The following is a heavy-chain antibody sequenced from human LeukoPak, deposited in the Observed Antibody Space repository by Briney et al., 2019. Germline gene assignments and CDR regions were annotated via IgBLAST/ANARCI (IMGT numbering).Heavy chain of an antibody. CDR3: ARSVIPSARHYYFYMDV. CDR2: INTYSGYT. D-gene: IGHD2-2*01. V-gene: IGHV1-18*01. CDR1: GYSFSNNH. J-gene: IGHJ6*03. Sequence: ASVKVSCEASGYSFSNNHIHWVRQAPGQGLEWMGWINTYSGYTNYAQSFQGRVTLTTDTSTSTANMELRSLRSDDTAVYYCARSVIPSARHYYFYMDVWGEGSTVTVSS.